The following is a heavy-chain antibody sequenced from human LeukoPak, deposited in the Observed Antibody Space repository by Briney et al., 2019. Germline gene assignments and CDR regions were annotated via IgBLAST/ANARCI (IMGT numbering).Heavy chain of an antibody. Sequence: GGSLRLSCAASGLTFSSYGMHWVRQAPGKGLEWVAVISYDGSNKYYADSVKGRFTISRDNSKNTLYLQMNSLRAEDTAVYYCAKSLVGFGDCSGGSCYPHWFDPWGQGTLVTVSS. D-gene: IGHD2-15*01. CDR1: GLTFSSYG. V-gene: IGHV3-30*18. CDR2: ISYDGSNK. CDR3: AKSLVGFGDCSGGSCYPHWFDP. J-gene: IGHJ5*02.